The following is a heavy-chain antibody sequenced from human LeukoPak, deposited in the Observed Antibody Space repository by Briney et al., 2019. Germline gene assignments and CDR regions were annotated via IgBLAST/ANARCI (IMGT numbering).Heavy chain of an antibody. CDR2: ISAYNGNT. V-gene: IGHV1-18*01. D-gene: IGHD3-10*01. CDR1: GYTFTSYG. J-gene: IGHJ6*03. Sequence: ASVKVSCKASGYTFTSYGISWVRQAPGQGLEWMGWISAYNGNTNYAQKLQRRVTMTTDTSTSTAYMELMILRSDDTAVYYCARGPPDYYGSGSYYGDYYYMDVWGKGTTVTVSS. CDR3: ARGPPDYYGSGSYYGDYYYMDV.